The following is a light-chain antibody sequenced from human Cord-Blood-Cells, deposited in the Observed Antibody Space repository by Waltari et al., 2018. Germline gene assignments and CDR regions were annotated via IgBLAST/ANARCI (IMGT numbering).Light chain of an antibody. CDR1: SSDVGGYNS. Sequence: QSALTQPRSVSGSPGQPVTISCTRTSSDVGGYNSVSWYQQHPGKAPKLMIYDVSKRPSGVPDRFSGSKSGNTASLTISGLQAEDEADYYCCSYAGSYTYVFGTGTKVTVL. CDR2: DVS. J-gene: IGLJ1*01. V-gene: IGLV2-11*01. CDR3: CSYAGSYTYV.